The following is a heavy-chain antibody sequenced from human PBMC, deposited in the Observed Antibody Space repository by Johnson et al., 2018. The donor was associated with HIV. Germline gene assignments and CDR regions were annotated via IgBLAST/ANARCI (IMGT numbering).Heavy chain of an antibody. D-gene: IGHD5-18*01. CDR2: IYSGGRS. CDR3: ARDVTASNDAFDI. J-gene: IGHJ3*02. CDR1: GFTVRSNY. Sequence: VQLVESGGGLVQPGGSLRLSCVASGFTVRSNYMSWVRQAPGKGLEWVSVIYSGGRSYYADSVKGRLTLSRDNSNNTLYLQMNSLRAEDTAVCYCARDVTASNDAFDIWGQGTMVTVSS. V-gene: IGHV3-66*02.